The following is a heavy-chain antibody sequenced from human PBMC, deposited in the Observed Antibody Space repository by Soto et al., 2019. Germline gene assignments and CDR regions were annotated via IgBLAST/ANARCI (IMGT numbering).Heavy chain of an antibody. V-gene: IGHV1-69*01. CDR2: IIPIFGTA. J-gene: IGHJ5*02. CDR1: GGTFSSYA. D-gene: IGHD6-19*01. CDR3: ARGPQLAVADPSPWFDP. Sequence: QVQLVQSGAEVKKPGSSVKVSCKASGGTFSSYAISWVRQAPGQGLEWMGGIIPIFGTANYAQKFQGRVTITADESTSTAYMELSSLRSEDTAVYYCARGPQLAVADPSPWFDPWGQGTLVTVSS.